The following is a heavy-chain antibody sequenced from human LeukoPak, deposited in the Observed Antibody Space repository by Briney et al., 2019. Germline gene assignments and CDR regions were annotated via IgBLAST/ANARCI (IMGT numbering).Heavy chain of an antibody. V-gene: IGHV4-59*12. J-gene: IGHJ6*03. CDR2: IYYSGST. Sequence: SETLSLTCTVSGGSISSYYWSWIRQPPGKGLEWIGYIYYSGSTNYNPSLKSRVTISVDTSKNQFSLKLSSVTAADTAVYYCARVVYYYYMDVWGKGTTVTVSS. CDR3: ARVVYYYYMDV. D-gene: IGHD3-10*01. CDR1: GGSISSYY.